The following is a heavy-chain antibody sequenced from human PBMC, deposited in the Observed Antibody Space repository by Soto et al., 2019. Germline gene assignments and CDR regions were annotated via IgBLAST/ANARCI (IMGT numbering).Heavy chain of an antibody. CDR3: ARDDFGRNTRAFGP. CDR2: VYSTGTI. Sequence: SETLSLPCTVSGDFISYYSWAWIRQSAGKGLEWIGRVYSTGTIFYNPSLKRRATMSVDTSKNQFSLKLTSVNAADTAVYYCARDDFGRNTRAFGPWGQGTLGTVSS. D-gene: IGHD4-17*01. CDR1: GDFISYYS. V-gene: IGHV4-4*07. J-gene: IGHJ5*02.